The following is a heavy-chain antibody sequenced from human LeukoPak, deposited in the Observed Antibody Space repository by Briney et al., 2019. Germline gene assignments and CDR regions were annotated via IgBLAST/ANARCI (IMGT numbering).Heavy chain of an antibody. V-gene: IGHV4-59*01. D-gene: IGHD2-15*01. CDR1: GGSISSYY. J-gene: IGHJ6*02. CDR2: IYYSGST. Sequence: SETLSLTCTVSGGSISSYYWSWIRQPPEKGLEWIGYIYYSGSTNYNPSLKSRVTISVDTSKNQFSLKLSSVTAADTAVYYCARDSRIYGMDVWGQGTTVTVS. CDR3: ARDSRIYGMDV.